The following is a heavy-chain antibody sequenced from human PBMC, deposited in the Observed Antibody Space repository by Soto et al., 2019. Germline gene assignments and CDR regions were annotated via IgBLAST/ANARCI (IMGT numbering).Heavy chain of an antibody. CDR2: VGHDGKYN. D-gene: IGHD6-13*01. Sequence: RDYCRPAEVQSKNYGRHRVSKKQGRGLEWVAVVGHDGKYNDYADSVRGRFTISRDKSNNTVFLQMDSLRAEDTAVYYCARDKAAAAKGVHFAYWVQGSLVPV. V-gene: IGHV3-33*01. CDR3: ARDKAAAAKGVHFAY. J-gene: IGHJ4*02. CDR1: EVQSKNYG.